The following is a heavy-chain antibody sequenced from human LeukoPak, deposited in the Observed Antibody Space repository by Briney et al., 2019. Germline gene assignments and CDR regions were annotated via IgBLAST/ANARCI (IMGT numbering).Heavy chain of an antibody. V-gene: IGHV3-33*01. D-gene: IGHD1-26*01. CDR1: GFTFSSYG. CDR2: IWYDGTNK. J-gene: IGHJ4*02. Sequence: GGSLRLSCAASGFTFSSYGMHWVRQAPGKGLEWVAVIWYDGTNKYYADSVKGRFTISRDSSRNTLFLQMNSLRAEDTAVYYCARGPEFNSGSYTPPFFDYWGQGTLVTVSS. CDR3: ARGPEFNSGSYTPPFFDY.